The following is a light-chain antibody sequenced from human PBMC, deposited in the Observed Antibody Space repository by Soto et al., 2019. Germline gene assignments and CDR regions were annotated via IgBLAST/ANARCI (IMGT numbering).Light chain of an antibody. V-gene: IGKV1-39*01. J-gene: IGKJ2*01. CDR3: QESYSTPMYT. CDR2: AAY. CDR1: QNIHTF. Sequence: DIQMTQSPSSLSASVGDRVTITCRASQNIHTFLNWYQQKPGKAPKLLIYAAYILHSGVPSRFSGSGYGTDFPLTISLLPPEAFATYYCQESYSTPMYTFGQGTKLEI.